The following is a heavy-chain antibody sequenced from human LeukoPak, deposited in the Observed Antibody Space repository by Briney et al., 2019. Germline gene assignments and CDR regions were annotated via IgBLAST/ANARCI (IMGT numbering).Heavy chain of an antibody. J-gene: IGHJ4*02. Sequence: GGSLRLSCAASGFTFSSSAMTWVRQVLGKGLEWVSTSGVSGSYYADSVKGRFTISRDNSKNTLYLQMNSLRAEDTAVYYCAKLSGSANCCEDYWGQGTLVTVSS. D-gene: IGHD2-2*01. CDR2: SGVSGS. V-gene: IGHV3-23*01. CDR3: AKLSGSANCCEDY. CDR1: GFTFSSSA.